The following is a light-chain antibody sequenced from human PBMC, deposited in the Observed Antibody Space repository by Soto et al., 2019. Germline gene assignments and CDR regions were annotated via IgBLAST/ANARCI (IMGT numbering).Light chain of an antibody. J-gene: IGLJ3*02. Sequence: QSALTQPPSASGSPGQSVTISCTGTSRDVGGYNYVSWYQQHPGKAPKLIISEVSKRPSGVPDRFSGSKSGNTASLSVSGLQADDEADYYCSSYAGSNNLVFGGGTKLTAL. CDR1: SRDVGGYNY. CDR2: EVS. V-gene: IGLV2-8*01. CDR3: SSYAGSNNLV.